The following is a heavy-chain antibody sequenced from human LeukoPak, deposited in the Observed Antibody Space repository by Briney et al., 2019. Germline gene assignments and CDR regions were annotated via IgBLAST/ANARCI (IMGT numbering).Heavy chain of an antibody. Sequence: ASMKVSCKAFGYTFTGYYIHWVRQAPGQGLEWMGWINPNSGGTKYSQKFQGRVAMTRDTSINTAYMELSGLRSDDTAVYYCASDIVIEPSAPRAFDIGGKGKRVTV. V-gene: IGHV1-2*02. D-gene: IGHD2-2*01. J-gene: IGHJ3*02. CDR2: INPNSGGT. CDR3: ASDIVIEPSAPRAFDI. CDR1: GYTFTGYY.